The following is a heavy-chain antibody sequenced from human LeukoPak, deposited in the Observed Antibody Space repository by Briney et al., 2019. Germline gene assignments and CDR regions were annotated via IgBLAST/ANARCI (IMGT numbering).Heavy chain of an antibody. V-gene: IGHV7-4-1*02. CDR3: ARDIPWNSYDILTGPQVGDFDY. J-gene: IGHJ4*02. CDR2: INTNTGNP. CDR1: GYTFTSYA. D-gene: IGHD3-9*01. Sequence: ASVTVSCKASGYTFTSYAMNWVRQAPGQGLEWMGWINTNTGNPAYAQGFTGRFVFSLDTSVSTAYLQISSLKAEDTAVYYCARDIPWNSYDILTGPQVGDFDYWGQGTLVTVSS.